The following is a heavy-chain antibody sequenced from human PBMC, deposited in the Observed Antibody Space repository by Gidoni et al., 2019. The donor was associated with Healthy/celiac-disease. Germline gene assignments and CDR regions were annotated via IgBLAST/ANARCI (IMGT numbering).Heavy chain of an antibody. V-gene: IGHV3-9*01. J-gene: IGHJ5*02. D-gene: IGHD6-19*01. Sequence: EVQLVESGGGLVQPGRSLSLSCAASGFTFDDYAMHWVRQAPGKGREWVSGISWNSGSIGYADSVKGRFTISRDNAKNSLYLQMNSLRAEDTALYYCAKDSSSSGWYWFDPWGQGTLVTVSS. CDR2: ISWNSGSI. CDR3: AKDSSSSGWYWFDP. CDR1: GFTFDDYA.